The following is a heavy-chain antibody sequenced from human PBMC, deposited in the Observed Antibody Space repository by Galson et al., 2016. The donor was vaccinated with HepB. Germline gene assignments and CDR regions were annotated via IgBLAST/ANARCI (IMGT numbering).Heavy chain of an antibody. Sequence: QSGAEVTKPGQSLRISCQGSGYRFTSHWISWVRQMPGKGLEWMGEIDPTDSYTNYGPSFQGHVTISGDKTINTAYLQWLSLKASDTAIYYCARRWTGGAFNIWGQGTVVTVSS. D-gene: IGHD4-23*01. CDR3: ARRWTGGAFNI. J-gene: IGHJ3*02. CDR2: IDPTDSYT. V-gene: IGHV5-10-1*01. CDR1: GYRFTSHW.